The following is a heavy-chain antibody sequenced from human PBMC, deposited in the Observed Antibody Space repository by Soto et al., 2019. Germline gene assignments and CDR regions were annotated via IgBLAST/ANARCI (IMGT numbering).Heavy chain of an antibody. J-gene: IGHJ6*02. Sequence: GGSLRLSCAASGFTFSTYWMSWVRQAPGKGLEWVANIKEDGSEKYYVDSVEGRFTISRDNAKNSLYLQMTSLRAEDTALYYCARGWGYFDSSGFPYLYTMDVWGQGTTVTVSS. CDR2: IKEDGSEK. CDR3: ARGWGYFDSSGFPYLYTMDV. V-gene: IGHV3-7*01. D-gene: IGHD3-22*01. CDR1: GFTFSTYW.